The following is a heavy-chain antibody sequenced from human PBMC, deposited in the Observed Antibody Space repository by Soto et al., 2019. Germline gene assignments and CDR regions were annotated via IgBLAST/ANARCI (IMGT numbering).Heavy chain of an antibody. CDR1: GGSVSGGSYY. J-gene: IGHJ6*02. CDR3: ARGPSDIVVVHRVDGMDV. D-gene: IGHD2-15*01. CDR2: IYHSGTA. Sequence: SETLSLTCTVSGGSVSGGSYYWNWIRQPPGKGLEWIGYIYHSGTANYNPSLKSRVTISVDTSKNQFSLKLSSVTAADTAVYYCARGPSDIVVVHRVDGMDVWGQGTTVTVSS. V-gene: IGHV4-61*01.